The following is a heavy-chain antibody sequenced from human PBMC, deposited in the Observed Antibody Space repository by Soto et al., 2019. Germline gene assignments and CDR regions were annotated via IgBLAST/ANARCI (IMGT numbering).Heavy chain of an antibody. CDR1: GGSISSSNW. CDR2: IYHSGST. V-gene: IGHV4-4*02. J-gene: IGHJ4*02. Sequence: KPSETLSLTCAVSGGSISSSNWCSWVRQPPGKGLEWIGEIYHSGSTNYNPSLKSRVTISVDKSKNQFSLKLSSVTAADTAVYYCARGSIPIDSSGYYSLDYWGQGTLVTVSS. CDR3: ARGSIPIDSSGYYSLDY. D-gene: IGHD3-22*01.